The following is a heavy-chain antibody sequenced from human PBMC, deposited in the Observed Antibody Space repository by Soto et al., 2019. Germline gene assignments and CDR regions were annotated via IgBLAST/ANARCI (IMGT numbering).Heavy chain of an antibody. CDR3: ARSGLCSGGSCYSAYYYYMDV. CDR1: GGTFSSYT. J-gene: IGHJ6*03. Sequence: QVQLVQSGAEVKKPGSSVKVSRKASGGTFSSYTISWVRQAPGQGLEWMGRIIPILGIANYAQKFQGRVTITADKSTSTAYMELSSLRSEDTAVYYCARSGLCSGGSCYSAYYYYMDVWGKGTTVTVSS. V-gene: IGHV1-69*02. D-gene: IGHD2-15*01. CDR2: IIPILGIA.